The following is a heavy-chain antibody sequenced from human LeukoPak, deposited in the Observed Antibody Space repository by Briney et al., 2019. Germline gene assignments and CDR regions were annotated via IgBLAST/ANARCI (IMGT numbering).Heavy chain of an antibody. CDR3: ARPARRYCTNGVCSDAFDI. Sequence: SETLSLTCTVSGGSISSYYLSWIRQPAGKGLEWIGRIYTSGSTNYNPSIKSRVTMSVDTSKNQFSLKLSSVTAADTAVYYCARPARRYCTNGVCSDAFDIWGQGTMVTVSS. V-gene: IGHV4-4*07. D-gene: IGHD2-8*01. CDR1: GGSISSYY. CDR2: IYTSGST. J-gene: IGHJ3*02.